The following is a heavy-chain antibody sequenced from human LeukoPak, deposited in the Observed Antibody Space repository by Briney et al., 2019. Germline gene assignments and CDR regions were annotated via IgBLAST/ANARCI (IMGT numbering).Heavy chain of an antibody. CDR1: GGSISSGGYS. J-gene: IGHJ4*02. Sequence: PSETLSLTCAVSGGSISSGGYSWSWVRQPPGKGLEWIGYIYHSGSTYYNPSLKSRVTISVDRSKNQFSLKLSSVTAADTAVYYCARAGGYSYPEPFDYWGQGTLVTVSS. D-gene: IGHD5-18*01. CDR3: ARAGGYSYPEPFDY. CDR2: IYHSGST. V-gene: IGHV4-30-2*01.